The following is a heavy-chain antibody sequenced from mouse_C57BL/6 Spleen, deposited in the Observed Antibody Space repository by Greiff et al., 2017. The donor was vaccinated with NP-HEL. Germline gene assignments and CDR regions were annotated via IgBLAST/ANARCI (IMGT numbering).Heavy chain of an antibody. CDR1: GFTFSDYY. Sequence: EVQGVESGGGLVQPGGSLKLSCAASGFTFSDYYMYWVRQTPEKRLEWVAYISNGGGSTYYPDTVKGRFTISRDNAKNTLYLQMSRLKSEDTAMYYCARPYYYGSSYGYFDYWGQGTTLTVSS. CDR2: ISNGGGST. D-gene: IGHD1-1*01. J-gene: IGHJ2*01. CDR3: ARPYYYGSSYGYFDY. V-gene: IGHV5-12*01.